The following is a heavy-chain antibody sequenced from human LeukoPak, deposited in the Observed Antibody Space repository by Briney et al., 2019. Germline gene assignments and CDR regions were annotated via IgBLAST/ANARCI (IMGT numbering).Heavy chain of an antibody. CDR3: AKAATNYNILTGYYHFDY. CDR2: ISGSGGSS. CDR1: GFTFSSYA. J-gene: IGHJ4*02. D-gene: IGHD3-9*01. Sequence: GGSLRLSCAASGFTFSSYAMSWVRQAPGKGLEWVSAISGSGGSSYYADSVKGRFTISRDISKNTLYLQMNGLRADDTAVYYCAKAATNYNILTGYYHFDYWGQGTLVTVSS. V-gene: IGHV3-23*01.